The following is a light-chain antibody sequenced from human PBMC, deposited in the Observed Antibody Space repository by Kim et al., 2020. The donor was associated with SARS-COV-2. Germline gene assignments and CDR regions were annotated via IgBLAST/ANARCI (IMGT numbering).Light chain of an antibody. CDR2: YDS. Sequence: PGKTARVSCGGNSIGSKSVHWYPPKSGQAPVLVIYYDSDRPSGIPERFSGSNSGNTATLTISRVEAGDEADYYCQVWDSSSDHRVVFGGGTQLTVL. CDR1: SIGSKS. V-gene: IGLV3-21*04. CDR3: QVWDSSSDHRVV. J-gene: IGLJ2*01.